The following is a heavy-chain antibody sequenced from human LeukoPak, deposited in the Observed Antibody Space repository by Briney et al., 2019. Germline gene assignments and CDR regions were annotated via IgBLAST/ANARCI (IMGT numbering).Heavy chain of an antibody. CDR3: ASFGSYYYGSGSYYNL. CDR1: GYTFTSYD. V-gene: IGHV1-8*01. J-gene: IGHJ4*02. CDR2: MNPNSGNR. Sequence: ASVTVSCKASGYTFTSYDINWVRQAPGQGLEWMGWMNPNSGNRGYAQKFQGRVTMTRNTSISTAYMELSSLRSEVTAVYYCASFGSYYYGSGSYYNLWGQGTLVTVSS. D-gene: IGHD3-10*01.